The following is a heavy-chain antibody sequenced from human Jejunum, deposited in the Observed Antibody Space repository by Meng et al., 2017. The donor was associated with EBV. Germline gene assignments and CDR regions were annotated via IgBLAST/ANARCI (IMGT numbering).Heavy chain of an antibody. V-gene: IGHV4-4*02. CDR1: SGSINKKNW. J-gene: IGHJ4*02. Sequence: QGRLREPGPGLVQPSGTRSLTCTVLSGSINKKNWWHWVRQAPGKGLEWIGEIDHTGTTHYYPSLKSRVTISLGTSMNQFSLELTSPTPADTAVYYCARDSQYLARGYFDYWGQGALVTVSS. D-gene: IGHD2/OR15-2a*01. CDR2: IDHTGTT. CDR3: ARDSQYLARGYFDY.